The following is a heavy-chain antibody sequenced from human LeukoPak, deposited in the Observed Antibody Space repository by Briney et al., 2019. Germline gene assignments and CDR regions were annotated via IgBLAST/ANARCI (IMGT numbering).Heavy chain of an antibody. D-gene: IGHD2-15*01. CDR1: GFTFSDYY. CDR3: ARDTGGCSGGTCYSNIYDY. Sequence: PGGSLRLSCAASGFTFSDYYMSWIRQAPGKGLEWVSYISSSGSTIYYADSVKGRFTISRDNAKNSLYLQMNSLRAEDTAVYFCARDTGGCSGGTCYSNIYDYWGQGTLVTVSS. CDR2: ISSSGSTI. V-gene: IGHV3-11*01. J-gene: IGHJ4*02.